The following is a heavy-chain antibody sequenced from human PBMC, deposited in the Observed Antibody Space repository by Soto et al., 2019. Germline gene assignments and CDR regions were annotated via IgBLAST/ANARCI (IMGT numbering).Heavy chain of an antibody. CDR2: ISAYNGNT. Sequence: ASVKVSCKASGYTFTSYGISWVRQAPGQGLEWMGWISAYNGNTNYAQKLQGRVTMTTDTSTSTAYMELRSLRSDDTAVYYCARVLGWAVVVPAATQDWFDPWGQGTLVTV. J-gene: IGHJ5*02. D-gene: IGHD2-2*01. CDR1: GYTFTSYG. V-gene: IGHV1-18*01. CDR3: ARVLGWAVVVPAATQDWFDP.